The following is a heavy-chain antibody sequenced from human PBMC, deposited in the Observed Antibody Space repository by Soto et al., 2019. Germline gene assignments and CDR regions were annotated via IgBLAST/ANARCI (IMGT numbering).Heavy chain of an antibody. V-gene: IGHV5-51*01. Sequence: GESLKISCQGSGYSFTSYWIGWVRQMPGKGLEWMGIIYPGDSDTRYSPSFQGQVTISADKSISTAYLQWSSLKASDTAMYYCARLVTYCGGGSCYRDYDAFDICGQGTMVTVS. CDR2: IYPGDSDT. D-gene: IGHD2-15*01. CDR1: GYSFTSYW. J-gene: IGHJ3*02. CDR3: ARLVTYCGGGSCYRDYDAFDI.